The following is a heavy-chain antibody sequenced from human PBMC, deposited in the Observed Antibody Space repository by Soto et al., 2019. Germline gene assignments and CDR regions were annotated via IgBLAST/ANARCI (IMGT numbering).Heavy chain of an antibody. D-gene: IGHD1-26*01. CDR1: GFTFSSYT. Sequence: EVQLVESGGGLVKPGGSLRVSCTASGFTFSSYTMSWVRQARGKGLEWVSSINSRGTYMVYADSVKGRFTISRDNAKNAVYPKLCSLRAGDSAVYYCRREEYDDWCQGTLVTVSS. V-gene: IGHV3-21*01. CDR3: RREEYDD. CDR2: INSRGTYM. J-gene: IGHJ4*02.